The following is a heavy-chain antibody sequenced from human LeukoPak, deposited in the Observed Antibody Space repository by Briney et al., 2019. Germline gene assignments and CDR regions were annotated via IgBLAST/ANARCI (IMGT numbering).Heavy chain of an antibody. CDR2: INPNSGGT. CDR1: GYTFTGYY. D-gene: IGHD2-2*01. Sequence: ASVKVSCKASGYTFTGYYMHWVRQAPGQGLEWMGWINPNSGGTNYAQKFQGRVTMTRDTSISTAYMELSRLRSDDTAVYYCARGIDCSSTSCCYDYWGQGTLVTVSS. V-gene: IGHV1-2*02. CDR3: ARGIDCSSTSCCYDY. J-gene: IGHJ4*02.